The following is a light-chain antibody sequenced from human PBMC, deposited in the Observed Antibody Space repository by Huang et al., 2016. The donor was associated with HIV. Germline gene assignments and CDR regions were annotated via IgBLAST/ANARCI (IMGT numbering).Light chain of an antibody. CDR1: QSLLHSYGKTY. V-gene: IGKV2-29*02. CDR2: EVA. CDR3: MQGTHLPPA. J-gene: IGKJ1*01. Sequence: DIVMTQTPLSLSVTPGQPATISCKSSQSLLHSYGKTYLYWYLQKPGQSPQLLIHEVASLFSGVADRFSGSGSGTDFTLKISRVEAEDVGLYYCMQGTHLPPAFGQGTKVEIK.